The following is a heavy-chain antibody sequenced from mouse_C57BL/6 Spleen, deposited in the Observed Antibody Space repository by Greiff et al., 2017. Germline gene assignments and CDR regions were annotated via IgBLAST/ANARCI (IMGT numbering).Heavy chain of an antibody. CDR2: ISSGGSYT. Sequence: EVQLVESGGDLVKPGGSLKLSCAASGFTFSSYGMSWVRQTPDKRLEWVATISSGGSYTYYPDSVKGRFTISRDNAKNTLYLQMSSLKSEDTAMYYCARQYYYGSSYFDYWGQGTTLTVSS. CDR1: GFTFSSYG. CDR3: ARQYYYGSSYFDY. D-gene: IGHD1-1*01. J-gene: IGHJ2*01. V-gene: IGHV5-6*01.